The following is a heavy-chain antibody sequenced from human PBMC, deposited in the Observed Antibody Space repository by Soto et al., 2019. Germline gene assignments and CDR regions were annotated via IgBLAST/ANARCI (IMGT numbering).Heavy chain of an antibody. V-gene: IGHV1-2*04. CDR3: ARGSGGSCYGCESNWFDP. J-gene: IGHJ5*02. D-gene: IGHD2-15*01. Sequence: PGQGLEWMGWINPNSGGTNYAQKFQGWVTMTRDTSISTAYMELSRLRSDDTAVYYCARGSGGSCYGCESNWFDPWGQGTLVTVSS. CDR2: INPNSGGT.